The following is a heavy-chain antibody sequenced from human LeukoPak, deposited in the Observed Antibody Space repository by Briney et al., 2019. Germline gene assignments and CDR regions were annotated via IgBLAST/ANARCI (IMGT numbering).Heavy chain of an antibody. D-gene: IGHD3-10*01. V-gene: IGHV4-59*01. J-gene: IGHJ3*02. CDR1: GGSSSSYY. Sequence: SETLSLTCTVSGGSSSSYYWSWIRQPPGKGLEWIGYIYYSGSPNYNPSLKSRVTIPVDTSKNRFSLKRSSVTAADTAVYYCARVGLVPGDAFDIWGQGTMVTVSS. CDR2: IYYSGSP. CDR3: ARVGLVPGDAFDI.